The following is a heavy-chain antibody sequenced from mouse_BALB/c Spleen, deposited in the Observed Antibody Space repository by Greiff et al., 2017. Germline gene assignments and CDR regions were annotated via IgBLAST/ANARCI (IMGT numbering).Heavy chain of an antibody. D-gene: IGHD2-4*01. CDR3: ARGNMITIYYFDY. J-gene: IGHJ2*01. Sequence: VHVKQSGPELVKPGASVKISCKASGYSFTGYFMNWVMQSHGKSLEWIGRINPYNGDTFYNQKFKGKATLTVDKSSSTAHMELRSLASEDSAVYYCARGNMITIYYFDYWGQGTTLTVSS. CDR2: INPYNGDT. V-gene: IGHV1-20*02. CDR1: GYSFTGYF.